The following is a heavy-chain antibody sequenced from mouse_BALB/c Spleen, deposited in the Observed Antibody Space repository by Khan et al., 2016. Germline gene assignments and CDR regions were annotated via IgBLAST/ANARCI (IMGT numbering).Heavy chain of an antibody. V-gene: IGHV9-1*02. CDR1: GYTLTNYG. CDR2: INTYTGKP. CDR3: VRHYYGGRGNYFDY. J-gene: IGHJ2*01. Sequence: QIQLVQSGPELKKPGETVKISCKASGYTLTNYGMNWVKQAPGKGLKWMGWINTYTGKPTYSDDFKGRFAFSLETSASTAYLQINSLKKEDMATYCGVRHYYGGRGNYFDYWGQGTTLTVSS. D-gene: IGHD1-1*01.